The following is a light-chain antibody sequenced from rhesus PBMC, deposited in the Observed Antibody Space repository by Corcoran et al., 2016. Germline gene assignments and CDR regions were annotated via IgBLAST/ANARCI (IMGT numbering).Light chain of an antibody. CDR3: QQHNSYPRT. CDR1: QGISKY. J-gene: IGKJ1*01. CDR2: DAS. Sequence: DIQMTQSPSSLSASVGDTVTITCHASQGISKYLAWYQQKPGKAPMLLIYDASTCHTGVTSRFSGSGSGTEFTLIISSLQPEDFATYYCQQHNSYPRTFGQGTKVEIK. V-gene: IGKV1-25*01.